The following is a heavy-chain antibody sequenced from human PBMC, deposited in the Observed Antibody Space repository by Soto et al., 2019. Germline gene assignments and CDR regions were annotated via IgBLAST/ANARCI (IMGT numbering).Heavy chain of an antibody. CDR3: ARGLTRERVVPAATFQH. J-gene: IGHJ1*01. CDR2: INHSGST. V-gene: IGHV4-34*01. CDR1: GGSFSGYY. D-gene: IGHD2-2*01. Sequence: SETLSLTCAVYGGSFSGYYWSWIRQPPGKGLEWIGEINHSGSTNYNPSLKSRVTISVDTSKNQFSLKLSSVTAADTAVYYCARGLTRERVVPAATFQHWGQGTLVTVSS.